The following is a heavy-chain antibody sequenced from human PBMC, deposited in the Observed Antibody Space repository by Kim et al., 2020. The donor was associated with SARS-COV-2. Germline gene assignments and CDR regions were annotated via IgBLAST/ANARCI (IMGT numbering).Heavy chain of an antibody. Sequence: GGSLRLSCAASGFTFDDYAMHWVRQAPGKGLEWVSGISWNSGSIGYADSVKGRFTISRDNAKNSLYLQMNSLIAEDTALYYCAKVFGVGATLNHFDYWGQGTLVTVSS. D-gene: IGHD1-26*01. CDR1: GFTFDDYA. V-gene: IGHV3-9*01. CDR2: ISWNSGSI. CDR3: AKVFGVGATLNHFDY. J-gene: IGHJ4*02.